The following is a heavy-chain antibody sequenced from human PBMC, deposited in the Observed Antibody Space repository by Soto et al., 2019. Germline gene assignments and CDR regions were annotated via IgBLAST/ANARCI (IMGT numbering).Heavy chain of an antibody. CDR1: GFTFSSYG. Sequence: GSLRLSCAASGFTFSSYGMHWVRQAPGKGLEWVAVIWYDGSNKYYADSVKGRFTNSRDNSKNTLYLQMNSLRAEDTAVYYCARDYSSGWHYYFDYWGQGTLVTVSS. J-gene: IGHJ4*02. V-gene: IGHV3-33*01. CDR3: ARDYSSGWHYYFDY. CDR2: IWYDGSNK. D-gene: IGHD6-19*01.